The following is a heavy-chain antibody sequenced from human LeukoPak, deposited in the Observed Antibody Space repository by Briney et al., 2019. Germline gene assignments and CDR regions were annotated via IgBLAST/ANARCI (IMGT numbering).Heavy chain of an antibody. CDR1: GYTFTGCY. CDR3: ARDYAYDSSVHFDY. CDR2: INPNNGGT. Sequence: GASVKVSCKTSGYTFTGCYIHWVRQAPGQGLEWMGWINPNNGGTKYAQNFQGRVTMTRDSSMSTAYMELSRLRSDDTAVYYCARDYAYDSSVHFDYWGQGTLVTVSS. D-gene: IGHD3-22*01. V-gene: IGHV1-2*02. J-gene: IGHJ4*02.